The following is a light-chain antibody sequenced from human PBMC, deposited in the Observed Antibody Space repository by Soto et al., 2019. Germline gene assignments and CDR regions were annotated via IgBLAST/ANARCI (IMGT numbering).Light chain of an antibody. J-gene: IGKJ2*01. CDR1: QGISSD. CDR3: QQCNNYPPS. Sequence: ATQLTQSPSSLSASVGDRVTITCRASQGISSDIAWYQQKPGKAPKVLIYDASKLQSGVPSRFSGSGSGTDFTLIISSLQPEDLATYYCQQCNNYPPSFGQGTKLEIK. V-gene: IGKV1D-13*01. CDR2: DAS.